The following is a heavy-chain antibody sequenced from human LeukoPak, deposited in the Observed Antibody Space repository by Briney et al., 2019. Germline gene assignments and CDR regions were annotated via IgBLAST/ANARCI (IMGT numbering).Heavy chain of an antibody. J-gene: IGHJ3*02. CDR2: IYYSGST. Sequence: SETLSLTCTVSGGSISSSSYYWSWIRQPPGKGLEWIGYIYYSGSTNYNPSLKSRVTISVDTSKNQFSLKLSSVTAADTAVYYCARTVTYYDILTGYSGDAFDIWGQGTMVTVSS. V-gene: IGHV4-61*01. CDR3: ARTVTYYDILTGYSGDAFDI. CDR1: GGSISSSSYY. D-gene: IGHD3-9*01.